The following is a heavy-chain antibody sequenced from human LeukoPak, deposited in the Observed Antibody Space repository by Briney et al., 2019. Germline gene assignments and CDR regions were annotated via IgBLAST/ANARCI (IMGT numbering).Heavy chain of an antibody. J-gene: IGHJ4*02. D-gene: IGHD3-16*02. V-gene: IGHV4-38-2*02. CDR1: GYSITSGSY. CDR2: IYHSGTT. CDR3: ARVCDYVWGSYP. Sequence: SETLSLTCTVSGYSITSGSYWGWIRQPPGKGLEWIATIYHSGTTYYNPSLKSRVTMSVDTSKNQFSLNLSSVTAADTAVYYCARVCDYVWGSYPWGQGTLVTVSS.